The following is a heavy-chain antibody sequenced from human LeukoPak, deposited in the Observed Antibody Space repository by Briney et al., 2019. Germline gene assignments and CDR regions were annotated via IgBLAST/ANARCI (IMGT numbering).Heavy chain of an antibody. CDR3: ARGIVVAGTWDCFDY. V-gene: IGHV3-33*01. CDR1: GFTFSTYG. CDR2: IWYDGSNK. Sequence: AGGSLRLSCAASGFTFSTYGMHWVRQAPGKGLEWVAVIWYDGSNKYYADSVRGRFTISRDNFKNTLYLQMNSLRAEDTAVYYCARGIVVAGTWDCFDYWGQGTLATVSS. J-gene: IGHJ4*02. D-gene: IGHD6-19*01.